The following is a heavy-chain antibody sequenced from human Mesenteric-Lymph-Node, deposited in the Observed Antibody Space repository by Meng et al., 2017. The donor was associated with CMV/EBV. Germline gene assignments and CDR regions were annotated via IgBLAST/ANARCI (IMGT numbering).Heavy chain of an antibody. V-gene: IGHV1-2*02. Sequence: ASVTVSCKASGYTVTSYYLHWLRQAPGQGLEWMGWINPNSGGTNYAQKFQGRVTMTRDTSISTAYMELSRRRSDETAVYYCARVRCSSTSCENWFDPWGQGTLVTVSS. J-gene: IGHJ5*02. CDR3: ARVRCSSTSCENWFDP. D-gene: IGHD2-2*01. CDR1: GYTVTSYY. CDR2: INPNSGGT.